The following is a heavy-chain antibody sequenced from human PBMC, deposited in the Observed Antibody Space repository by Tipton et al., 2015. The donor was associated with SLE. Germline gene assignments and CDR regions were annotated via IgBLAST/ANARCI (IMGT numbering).Heavy chain of an antibody. J-gene: IGHJ4*02. D-gene: IGHD3-22*01. Sequence: TLSLTCAVYGGSFSGYYWSWIRQPPGKGLEWIGEINHSGSTSYNPPLKSRVTISVDTSKNQFSLKLSSVTAADTAVYYCARGDSNGYFAYWGQGTLVTVSS. V-gene: IGHV4-34*01. CDR2: INHSGST. CDR1: GGSFSGYY. CDR3: ARGDSNGYFAY.